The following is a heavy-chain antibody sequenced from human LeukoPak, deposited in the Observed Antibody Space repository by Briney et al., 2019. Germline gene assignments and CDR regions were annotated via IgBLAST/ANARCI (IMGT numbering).Heavy chain of an antibody. V-gene: IGHV3-30*02. CDR2: IRYDGSKK. D-gene: IGHD1/OR15-1a*01. CDR1: GFTFSSYG. CDR3: AKDSTGTGDYFDY. J-gene: IGHJ4*02. Sequence: GGSLRLSCAASGFTFSSYGMHWVRQAPGKGLEWVAFIRYDGSKKYYADSVKGRFTISRDNSKNTLYLQMNSLRAEDTAIYYCAKDSTGTGDYFDYWGQGTLVTVSS.